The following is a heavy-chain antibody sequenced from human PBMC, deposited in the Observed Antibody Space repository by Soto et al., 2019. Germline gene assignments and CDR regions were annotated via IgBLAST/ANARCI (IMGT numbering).Heavy chain of an antibody. CDR3: AKDYSGYYDI. V-gene: IGHV3-30*18. CDR1: GFTFSSYG. J-gene: IGHJ4*02. CDR2: ISYDGSNK. D-gene: IGHD3-10*01. Sequence: GGSLRLSCAASGFTFSSYGMHWVRQAPGKGLEWVAVISYDGSNKYYADSVKGRFTISRDNSKNTLYLQMNSLRAEDTAVYYCAKDYSGYYDIWGQGTLVTVSS.